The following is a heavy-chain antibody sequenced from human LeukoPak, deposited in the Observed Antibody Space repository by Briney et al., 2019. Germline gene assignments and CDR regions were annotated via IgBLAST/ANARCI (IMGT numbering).Heavy chain of an antibody. D-gene: IGHD1-26*01. CDR3: AKDPHRLVGATSP. CDR2: ISGSGGST. CDR1: GFTFSDYY. Sequence: GGSLRLSCAASGFTFSDYYMSWIRQAPGKGLEWVSAISGSGGSTYYADSVKGRFTISRDNSKNTLYLQMNGLRAEDTAVYYCAKDPHRLVGATSPWGQGTLVTVSS. J-gene: IGHJ5*02. V-gene: IGHV3-23*01.